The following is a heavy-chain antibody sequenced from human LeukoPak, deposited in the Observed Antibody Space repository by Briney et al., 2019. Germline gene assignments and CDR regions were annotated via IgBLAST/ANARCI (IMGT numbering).Heavy chain of an antibody. CDR2: IIPIFGTA. V-gene: IGHV1-69*13. CDR3: ASGYCSSTSCYKISFDY. D-gene: IGHD2-2*02. J-gene: IGHJ4*02. CDR1: GGTFSSYA. Sequence: ASVKVSCKASGGTFSSYAISWVRQARGQGLEWMGGIIPIFGTANYAQKFQGRVTITADESTSTAYMELSSLRSEDTAVYYCASGYCSSTSCYKISFDYWGQGTLVTVSS.